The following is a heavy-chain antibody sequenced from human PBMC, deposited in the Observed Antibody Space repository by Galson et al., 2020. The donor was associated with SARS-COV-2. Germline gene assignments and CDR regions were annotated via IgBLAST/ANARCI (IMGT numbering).Heavy chain of an antibody. D-gene: IGHD1-26*01. V-gene: IGHV1-2*02. J-gene: IGHJ4*02. CDR3: ARVSAIVEVNTLLGPPGY. CDR2: INPDNGGT. CDR1: GYIFTDYY. Sequence: ASVKVSCRASGYIFTDYYVHWVRQAPGQGLEWMGWINPDNGGTNYAQKFQGRVTMTRDTSISTAYMELSRLRSDDTAVYYCARVSAIVEVNTLLGPPGYWGQGTLVTVSS.